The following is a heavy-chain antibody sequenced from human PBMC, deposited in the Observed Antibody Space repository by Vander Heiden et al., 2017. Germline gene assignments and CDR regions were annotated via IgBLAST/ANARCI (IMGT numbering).Heavy chain of an antibody. V-gene: IGHV1-2*06. J-gene: IGHJ4*02. D-gene: IGHD1-26*01. CDR1: GYTFTGYY. CDR3: ARGKEIRGELHPFDY. Sequence: QVQLVQSGAEVKKPGAPVKVSCKASGYTFTGYYMHWVRQAPGQGLEWMGRINPNSGGTNYAQKFQGRVTMTRDTSISTAYMELSRLRSDDTAVYYCARGKEIRGELHPFDYWGQGTLVTVSS. CDR2: INPNSGGT.